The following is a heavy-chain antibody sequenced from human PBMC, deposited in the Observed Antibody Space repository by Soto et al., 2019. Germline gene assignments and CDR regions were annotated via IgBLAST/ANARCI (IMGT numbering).Heavy chain of an antibody. CDR3: AHNNYYGSGSVY. J-gene: IGHJ4*02. V-gene: IGHV2-5*02. CDR1: GFSLNTRGVG. Sequence: QITLKESGPTLVKPTQTLTLTCAFSGFSLNTRGVGVGWIRQPPGKALEWLALIYWDNDKRYSPSLKSRLTIXTXXPTTHVVLMMTDMDPVDTATYYCAHNNYYGSGSVYWGQGTLVTVSS. CDR2: IYWDNDK. D-gene: IGHD3-10*01.